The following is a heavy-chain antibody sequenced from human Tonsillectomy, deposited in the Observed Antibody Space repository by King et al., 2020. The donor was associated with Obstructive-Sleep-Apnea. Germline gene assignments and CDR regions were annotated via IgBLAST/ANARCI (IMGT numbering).Heavy chain of an antibody. D-gene: IGHD5-12*01. CDR3: ARESDSGYDFGLGGFDP. Sequence: VQLQESGPGLVKPSETLSLTCTVSGGSISSYYWSWIRQPPGKGLEWIGYIYYSGSTNYNPSLKSRVTISVDTSKNQFSLKLSSVTAADTAVYYCARESDSGYDFGLGGFDPWGQGTLVTVSS. J-gene: IGHJ5*02. CDR1: GGSISSYY. V-gene: IGHV4-59*01. CDR2: IYYSGST.